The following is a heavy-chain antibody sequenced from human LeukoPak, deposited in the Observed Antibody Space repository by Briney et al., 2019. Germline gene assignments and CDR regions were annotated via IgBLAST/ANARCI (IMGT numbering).Heavy chain of an antibody. Sequence: PSETLSLTCAVSGYSISSGYYWGWIRQPPGKGLEWIGSIYHSGSTYYNPSLKSRVTISVDTSKNQFSLKLSSVTAADTAVYYCARDRGIPIWGQGTLVTVSS. J-gene: IGHJ4*02. CDR1: GYSISSGYY. D-gene: IGHD3-10*01. CDR2: IYHSGST. CDR3: ARDRGIPI. V-gene: IGHV4-38-2*02.